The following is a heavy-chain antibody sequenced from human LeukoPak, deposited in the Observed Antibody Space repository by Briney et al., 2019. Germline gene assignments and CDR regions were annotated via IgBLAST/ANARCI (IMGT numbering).Heavy chain of an antibody. CDR1: GYTFTRYG. D-gene: IGHD3-10*01. CDR3: ARDLIGSGSYLGY. J-gene: IGHJ4*02. Sequence: GASVKVSCKTSGYTFTRYGISWVRQAPGQGLEGMGWISAYNGNTNYAQKLQGRFTMTTDTSTSTAYMELRSLRSDDTAVYYCARDLIGSGSYLGYWGQGTLVTVSS. CDR2: ISAYNGNT. V-gene: IGHV1-18*01.